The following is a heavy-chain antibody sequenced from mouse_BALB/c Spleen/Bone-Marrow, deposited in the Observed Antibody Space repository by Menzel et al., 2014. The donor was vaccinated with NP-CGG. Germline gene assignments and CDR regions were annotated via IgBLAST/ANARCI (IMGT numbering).Heavy chain of an antibody. J-gene: IGHJ1*01. CDR1: GYTFTSYY. CDR2: INPSNGGT. CDR3: TRSYYGNYFDV. V-gene: IGHV1S81*02. Sequence: SGAELVKPGASVKLSCKASGYTFTSYYMYWVKQRPGQGLEWIGEINPSNGGTNFNEKFKSKATPTVDKSSSTAYTQLSSLTSEDSAVYYCTRSYYGNYFDVWGAVPSVTVSS. D-gene: IGHD2-1*01.